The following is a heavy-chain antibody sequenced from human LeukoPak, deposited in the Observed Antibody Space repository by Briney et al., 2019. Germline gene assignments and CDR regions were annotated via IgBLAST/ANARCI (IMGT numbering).Heavy chain of an antibody. Sequence: GGSLRLSCAASGFTFSSYAMSWVRQAPGKGLEWVSGISGSGGSTYYADSVKGRFTTSRDNSKNTLYLQMNSLRAEDTAVYYCAKGVVVVAAYSYYFDYWGQGTLVTVSS. CDR3: AKGVVVVAAYSYYFDY. CDR1: GFTFSSYA. CDR2: ISGSGGST. J-gene: IGHJ4*02. V-gene: IGHV3-23*01. D-gene: IGHD2-15*01.